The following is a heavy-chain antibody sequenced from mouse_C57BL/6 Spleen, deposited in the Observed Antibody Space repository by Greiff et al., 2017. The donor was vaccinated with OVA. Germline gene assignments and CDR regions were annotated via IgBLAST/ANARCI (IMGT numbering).Heavy chain of an antibody. CDR2: INPSSGYT. CDR1: GYTFTSYW. CDR3: AATDDYGYAIDY. D-gene: IGHD2-4*01. V-gene: IGHV1-7*01. Sequence: VQLQQSGAELAKPGASVKLSCKASGYTFTSYWMHWVKQRPGQGLEWIGYINPSSGYTKYNQKFKDKATLTADNSSSTAYMQLSSLTYEDSAVYYWAATDDYGYAIDYWGQGTSVTVSS. J-gene: IGHJ4*01.